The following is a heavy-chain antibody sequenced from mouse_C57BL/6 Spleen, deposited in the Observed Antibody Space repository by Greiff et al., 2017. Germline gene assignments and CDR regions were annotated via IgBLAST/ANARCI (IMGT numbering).Heavy chain of an antibody. Sequence: QVQLQQPGAELVKPGASVKLSCKASGYTFTSYWMHWVKQRLGQGLEWIGMIHPNSGSTNYNEKFKSKATLTVDKSSSTAYMQLSSLTSEDSAVYYCARVLYGSSPYWYFDVWGTGTTVTVSS. D-gene: IGHD1-1*01. V-gene: IGHV1-64*01. CDR3: ARVLYGSSPYWYFDV. CDR2: IHPNSGST. CDR1: GYTFTSYW. J-gene: IGHJ1*03.